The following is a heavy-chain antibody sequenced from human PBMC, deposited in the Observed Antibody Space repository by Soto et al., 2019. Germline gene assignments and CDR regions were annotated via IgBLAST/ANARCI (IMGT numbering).Heavy chain of an antibody. D-gene: IGHD6-6*01. CDR1: GFTFSSYD. V-gene: IGHV3-13*01. CDR2: IGTAGDT. J-gene: IGHJ6*02. Sequence: GGSLRLSCAASGFTFSSYDMHWVRQAPGKGLEWVSAIGTAGDTYYPGSVKGRFTISRENAKNSLYLQMNSLRAEDTAVYYCARCDSSSSCGMDVWGQGTTVTVSS. CDR3: ARCDSSSSCGMDV.